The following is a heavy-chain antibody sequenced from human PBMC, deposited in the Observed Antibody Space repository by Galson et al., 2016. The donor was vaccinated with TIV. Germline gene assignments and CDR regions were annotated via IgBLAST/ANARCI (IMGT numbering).Heavy chain of an antibody. CDR3: ARFSRWHHGTDV. D-gene: IGHD6-13*01. CDR2: INVGNGNT. CDR1: GYSFTGYT. V-gene: IGHV1-3*01. Sequence: SVKVSCKASGYSFTGYTMHWVRQAPGQSLEWMAWINVGNGNTKYSQSLKGRVTITRDTSATTAYLELSSLRFEDTAVYYCARFSRWHHGTDVWGQGSTVTVSS. J-gene: IGHJ6*02.